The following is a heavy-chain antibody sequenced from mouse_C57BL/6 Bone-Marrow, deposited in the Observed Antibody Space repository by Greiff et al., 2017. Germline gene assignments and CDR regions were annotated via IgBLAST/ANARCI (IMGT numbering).Heavy chain of an antibody. CDR3: TKAYYSNFPYAMDY. V-gene: IGHV14-4*01. Sequence: VQLQQSGAELVRPGASVKLSCKASGFNIKDDYMHWVKQRPEQGLEWIGWIDPENGATEYTSKFKGKATITADTSSNTAYLQLSSLTSEDTAVYFCTKAYYSNFPYAMDYWGQGTSVTVSS. J-gene: IGHJ4*01. D-gene: IGHD2-5*01. CDR2: IDPENGAT. CDR1: GFNIKDDY.